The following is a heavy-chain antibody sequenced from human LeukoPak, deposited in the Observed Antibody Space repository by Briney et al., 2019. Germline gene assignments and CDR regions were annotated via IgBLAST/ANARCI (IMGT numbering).Heavy chain of an antibody. V-gene: IGHV3-9*01. J-gene: IGHJ3*02. Sequence: GRSLRLSCAASGFTFDDYAMHWVRQAPGKGLEWVSGISWSSGSIGYADSVKGRFTISRDNAKNSLYLQMNSLRAEDTALYYCAKDQTYYYGSGSSNDAFDIWGQGTMVTVSS. CDR1: GFTFDDYA. CDR3: AKDQTYYYGSGSSNDAFDI. D-gene: IGHD3-10*01. CDR2: ISWSSGSI.